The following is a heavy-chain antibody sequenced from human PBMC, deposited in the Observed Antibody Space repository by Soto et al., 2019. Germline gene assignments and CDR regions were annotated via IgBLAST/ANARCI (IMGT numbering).Heavy chain of an antibody. Sequence: QVQLVQSGGGVVQPGRSLRLSCVTSGFSFGSHALHWVRQAPGKGLEWVAVTSYDGSDNYYADSVQGRFTISRDNSQKTLYLHMNSLRAEDTAMYYCVKGIMDSSTWFEADYWGQGTLVTVSS. D-gene: IGHD6-13*01. CDR3: VKGIMDSSTWFEADY. CDR2: TSYDGSDN. J-gene: IGHJ4*02. V-gene: IGHV3-30-3*02. CDR1: GFSFGSHA.